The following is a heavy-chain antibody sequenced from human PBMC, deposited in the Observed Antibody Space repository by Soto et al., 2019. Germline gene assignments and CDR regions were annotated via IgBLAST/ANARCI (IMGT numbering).Heavy chain of an antibody. CDR2: INTGSSTI. CDR3: ARGDTAMVYYYSGMDV. J-gene: IGHJ6*02. Sequence: GGSLRLSCAGSGFTFSSNWMNWVRQAPGKGLEWVSSINTGSSTIYYAESVKGRFTISRDNAKNSLYLQMNSLRDEDTAVYYCARGDTAMVYYYSGMDVWGQGTTVPVS. CDR1: GFTFSSNW. D-gene: IGHD5-18*01. V-gene: IGHV3-48*02.